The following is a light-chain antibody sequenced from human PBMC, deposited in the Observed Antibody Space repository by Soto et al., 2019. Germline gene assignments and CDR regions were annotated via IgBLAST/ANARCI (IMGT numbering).Light chain of an antibody. CDR1: QSISDT. J-gene: IGKJ1*01. V-gene: IGKV3-15*01. CDR3: QQYNTWPWK. Sequence: EVVMTQAPATLSVSSRGRATLFCRASQSISDTLAWYQQKTGQAPRLLIYSASRGATGFPARFSGSGSGTDFTLKISCLQSEECAVDYCQQYNTWPWKCGKGSEVDVK. CDR2: SAS.